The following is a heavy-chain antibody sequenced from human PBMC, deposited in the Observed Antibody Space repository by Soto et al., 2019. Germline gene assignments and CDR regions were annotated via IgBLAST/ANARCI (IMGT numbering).Heavy chain of an antibody. V-gene: IGHV3-30*18. Sequence: QVQLVESGGGVVQPGRSLRLSCAASGFTFSSYGMHWVRQAPGKGLEWVAVISYDGSNKYYADSVKGRFTISRDNSKNTLYLQMNSLRAVDTAVYYCAKDEGSGKDYWGQGTLVTVSS. J-gene: IGHJ4*02. CDR3: AKDEGSGKDY. D-gene: IGHD2-15*01. CDR2: ISYDGSNK. CDR1: GFTFSSYG.